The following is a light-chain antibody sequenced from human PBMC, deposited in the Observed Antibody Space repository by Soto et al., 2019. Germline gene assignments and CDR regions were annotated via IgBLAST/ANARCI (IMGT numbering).Light chain of an antibody. Sequence: DIQMTQSPSSLSASVGDRVTITCRASQSISSYLNWYQQKPGKAPKLLIYAASSLQSGVPSRFSGSGSGTDFTLTISSPQAEDFANYYCQQSYSTPRTFGQRTKVEIK. J-gene: IGKJ1*01. V-gene: IGKV1-39*01. CDR1: QSISSY. CDR3: QQSYSTPRT. CDR2: AAS.